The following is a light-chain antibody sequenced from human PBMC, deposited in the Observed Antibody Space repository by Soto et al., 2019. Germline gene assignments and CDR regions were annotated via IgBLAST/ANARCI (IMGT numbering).Light chain of an antibody. CDR1: SSNIGAGYD. Sequence: QAVVTQPPSMSGAPGQRVTISCTGSSSNIGAGYDVYWHQQLPGTAPKLLTYGDPNRPSGVPDRFSGSKSGTSASLAITGLQADDEADYYCQSYDSSLSGVVFGGGTKLTVL. J-gene: IGLJ2*01. CDR2: GDP. CDR3: QSYDSSLSGVV. V-gene: IGLV1-40*01.